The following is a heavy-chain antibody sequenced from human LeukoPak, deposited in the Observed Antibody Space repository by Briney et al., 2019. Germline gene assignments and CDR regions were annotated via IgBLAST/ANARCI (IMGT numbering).Heavy chain of an antibody. CDR2: INPNSGGT. D-gene: IGHD3-16*01. Sequence: ASVKVSCKASGYTFTGYYMHWVRQAPGQGLEWMGWINPNSGGTNYAQKFQGRVTMTRDTSISTAYMELSRLRSDDTAVYYCARVTVWGSYFNDAFDIWGQGTMVTVSS. V-gene: IGHV1-2*02. J-gene: IGHJ3*02. CDR1: GYTFTGYY. CDR3: ARVTVWGSYFNDAFDI.